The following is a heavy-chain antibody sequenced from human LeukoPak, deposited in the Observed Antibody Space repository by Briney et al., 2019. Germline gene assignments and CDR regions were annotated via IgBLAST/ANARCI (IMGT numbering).Heavy chain of an antibody. Sequence: SETLSLTCTVSGGSISSYYWSWIRQPPGKGLEWIGYIYYSGSTNYNPSLKSRVTISVDTSKNQFSLKLSSVTAADTAVYYCARANQGGGIVVVIYFDYWGQGTLVTVSS. CDR1: GGSISSYY. J-gene: IGHJ4*02. CDR2: IYYSGST. D-gene: IGHD3-22*01. CDR3: ARANQGGGIVVVIYFDY. V-gene: IGHV4-59*12.